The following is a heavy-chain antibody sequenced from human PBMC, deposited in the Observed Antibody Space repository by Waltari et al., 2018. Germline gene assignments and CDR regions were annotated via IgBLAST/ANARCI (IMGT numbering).Heavy chain of an antibody. V-gene: IGHV4-34*01. CDR1: GGSLGGYY. Sequence: QVQLQQWGAGLLKPSETLSPPFAVSGGSLGGYYWSWIRQSPGKGLEWIGEINHSGSTNYNPSLKSRVTISVDTSKNQFSLKVSSVTAADTAVYYCARQFSSGWYSEYWGQGTLVTVSS. CDR2: INHSGST. D-gene: IGHD6-19*01. CDR3: ARQFSSGWYSEY. J-gene: IGHJ4*02.